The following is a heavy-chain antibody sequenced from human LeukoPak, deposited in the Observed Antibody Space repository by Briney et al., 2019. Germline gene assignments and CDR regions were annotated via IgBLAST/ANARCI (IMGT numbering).Heavy chain of an antibody. D-gene: IGHD2-2*01. J-gene: IGHJ4*02. Sequence: PGGSLRLSCAASGFTFSSYAMSWVRQAPGKGLKWVSTINDNGAGTYYADSVKGRSTISRDNSYNTVSLQMNSLRDEDTGVYYCVTRPPCSSTNCLYYFDYWGQGTLVTVAS. V-gene: IGHV3-23*01. CDR3: VTRPPCSSTNCLYYFDY. CDR1: GFTFSSYA. CDR2: INDNGAGT.